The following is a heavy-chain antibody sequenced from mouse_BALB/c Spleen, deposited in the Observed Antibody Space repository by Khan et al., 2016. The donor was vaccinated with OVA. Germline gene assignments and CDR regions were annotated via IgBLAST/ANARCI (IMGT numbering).Heavy chain of an antibody. Sequence: QVQLQQSGPELVNPGATVNLSCKASGYTLTNYGMHWVKQTPGQGLEWMGEINPSTGRTTYTDNFKSKATLTLDTSSSTAYMQLSSPTSEDSAVYYCARLFYTLDYWGQGTTVTVSS. V-gene: IGHV1S81*02. CDR1: GYTLTNYG. CDR3: ARLFYTLDY. CDR2: INPSTGRT. J-gene: IGHJ4*01. D-gene: IGHD2-12*01.